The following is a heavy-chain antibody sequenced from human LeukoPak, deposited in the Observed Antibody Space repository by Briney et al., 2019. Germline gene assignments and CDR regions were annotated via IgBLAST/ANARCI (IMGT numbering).Heavy chain of an antibody. CDR1: GGSISSSSYY. CDR3: ARGSSTGFDWFDP. Sequence: SETLSLTCTVSGGSISSSSYYWGWIRQSPGKGLEWIGSMYYSGSTYYNPSLKSRVTISVDTSKNQFSLKLSSVTAADTAVYYCARGSSTGFDWFDPWGQGTLVTVSS. J-gene: IGHJ5*02. V-gene: IGHV4-39*07. CDR2: MYYSGST. D-gene: IGHD2-2*01.